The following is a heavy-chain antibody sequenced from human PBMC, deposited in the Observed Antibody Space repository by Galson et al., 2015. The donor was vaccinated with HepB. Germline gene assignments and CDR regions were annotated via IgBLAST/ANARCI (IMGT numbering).Heavy chain of an antibody. D-gene: IGHD1-1*01. CDR3: ASLFGYTHIWVLDYFAY. CDR2: ISYDGSNK. V-gene: IGHV3-30*04. CDR1: GFTFSSYA. J-gene: IGHJ4*02. Sequence: SLRLSCAASGFTFSSYAMHWVRQAPGKGLEWVAVISYDGSNKYYADSVKGRFTISRDNSKNTLYLQMNSLRAEDTAVYYCASLFGYTHIWVLDYFAYRRQGLLVPVAS.